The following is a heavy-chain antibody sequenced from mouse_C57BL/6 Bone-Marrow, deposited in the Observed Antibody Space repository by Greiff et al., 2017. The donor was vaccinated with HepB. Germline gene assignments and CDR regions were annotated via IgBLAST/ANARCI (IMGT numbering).Heavy chain of an antibody. CDR1: GYTFTSYW. J-gene: IGHJ2*01. CDR2: IYPGSGST. V-gene: IGHV1-55*01. CDR3: ARPTPLVDY. Sequence: QVHVKQPGAELVKPGASVKMSCKASGYTFTSYWITWVKQRPGQGLEWIGDIYPGSGSTNYNEKFKSKATLTVDTSSSTAYMQLSSLTSEDSAVYYCARPTPLVDYWGQGTTLTVSS. D-gene: IGHD6-1*01.